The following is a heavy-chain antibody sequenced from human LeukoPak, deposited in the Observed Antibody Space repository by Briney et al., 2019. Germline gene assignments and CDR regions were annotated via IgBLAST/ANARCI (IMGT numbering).Heavy chain of an antibody. CDR1: GGSISSYY. D-gene: IGHD5-12*01. Sequence: PSETLSLTCTVSGGSISSYYWSWIRQPAGKGLEWIGRIYTSGSTNYNPSLKSRVTMSVDTSKNQFSLKLSSVTAADTAVYYCARDKRPFKYSGYDEAYYFDYWGQGTLVTVSS. CDR2: IYTSGST. J-gene: IGHJ4*02. V-gene: IGHV4-4*07. CDR3: ARDKRPFKYSGYDEAYYFDY.